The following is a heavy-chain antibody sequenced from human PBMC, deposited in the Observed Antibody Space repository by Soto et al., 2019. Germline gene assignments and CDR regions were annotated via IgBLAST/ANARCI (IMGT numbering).Heavy chain of an antibody. CDR3: AKSNSSGWFDY. V-gene: IGHV3-30*18. D-gene: IGHD6-19*01. CDR2: ISYDGSNK. CDR1: GLTFSSYR. Sequence: GGAVRRSCAPCGLTFSSYRMQWVRQAPGKGLEWVAVISYDGSNKYYADSVKGRFTISRDNSKNTLYLQMNSLRAEDTAVYYCAKSNSSGWFDYWGQGTLVTVSS. J-gene: IGHJ4*02.